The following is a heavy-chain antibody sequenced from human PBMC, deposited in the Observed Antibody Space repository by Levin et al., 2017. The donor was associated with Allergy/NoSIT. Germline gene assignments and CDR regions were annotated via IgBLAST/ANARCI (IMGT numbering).Heavy chain of an antibody. Sequence: SETLSLTCTVSGGSIRNHYWSWIRQPAGKALEWIGRIYASGSSNYNPSLKSRVTMSIDTSKNQFSLKLNSVTAADTAMYYCARLITSSSHYFGVDVWGQGTTVTVSS. V-gene: IGHV4-4*07. CDR1: GGSIRNHY. D-gene: IGHD6-13*01. J-gene: IGHJ6*02. CDR2: IYASGSS. CDR3: ARLITSSSHYFGVDV.